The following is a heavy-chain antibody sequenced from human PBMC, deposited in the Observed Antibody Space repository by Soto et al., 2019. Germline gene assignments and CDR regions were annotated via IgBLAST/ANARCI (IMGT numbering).Heavy chain of an antibody. Sequence: QLQLQESGSGLEKPSQTLSHTCAVSGGSNSGTTYSRRWIRQPPRKSLEWIAYINDSGNTYYNPSLKSQFSITVDRSKNQHSMNLSSGTAAITAVYYCASGQSAAADHSNFVHWGQGTLVTVSS. V-gene: IGHV4-30-2*01. J-gene: IGHJ4*02. CDR2: INDSGNT. D-gene: IGHD6-13*01. CDR1: GGSNSGTTYS. CDR3: ASGQSAAADHSNFVH.